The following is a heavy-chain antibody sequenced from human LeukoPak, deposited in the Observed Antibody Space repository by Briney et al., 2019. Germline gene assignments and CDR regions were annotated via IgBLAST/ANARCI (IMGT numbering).Heavy chain of an antibody. CDR1: GGSFSGYY. Sequence: ETLSLTCAVYGGSFSGYYWSWICQPPGKGLEWVGEINHSGSANYNPSLKSRDTMSVDTSKNNFSLKLTSLTAADTAVYYCANYSSSSWYDGWFDPSGHRTPVTVSS. CDR2: INHSGSA. J-gene: IGHJ5*02. D-gene: IGHD6-13*01. V-gene: IGHV4-34*01. CDR3: ANYSSSSWYDGWFDP.